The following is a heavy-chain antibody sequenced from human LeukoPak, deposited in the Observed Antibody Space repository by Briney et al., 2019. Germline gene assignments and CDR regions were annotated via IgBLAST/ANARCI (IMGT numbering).Heavy chain of an antibody. CDR1: GFTFSSYG. D-gene: IGHD5-18*01. J-gene: IGHJ6*03. CDR3: AKQAAMAKGGYYYYYYMDV. CDR2: IWYDGSNK. V-gene: IGHV3-33*06. Sequence: GRSLRLSCAASGFTFSSYGMHWVRQAPGKGLEWVAVIWYDGSNKYYADSVKGRFTISRDNSKNTLYLQMNSLRAEDTAVYYCAKQAAMAKGGYYYYYYMDVWGKGTTVTVSS.